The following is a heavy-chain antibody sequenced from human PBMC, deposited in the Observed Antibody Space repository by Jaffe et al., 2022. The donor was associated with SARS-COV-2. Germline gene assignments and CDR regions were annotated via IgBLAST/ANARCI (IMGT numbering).Heavy chain of an antibody. J-gene: IGHJ4*02. CDR1: GFNITDYA. Sequence: EVQVVESGGGLVQPGGSLRLSCSASGFNITDYAMQWVRQAPGKGLEYVSAISSNGGSTFYADSVKGRFTISRDNSKNRLYLQMSSLSTEDTAVYYCVKGPYSSGWYVGRRFDYWGQGSLVTVSS. CDR3: VKGPYSSGWYVGRRFDY. CDR2: ISSNGGST. D-gene: IGHD6-19*01. V-gene: IGHV3-64D*06.